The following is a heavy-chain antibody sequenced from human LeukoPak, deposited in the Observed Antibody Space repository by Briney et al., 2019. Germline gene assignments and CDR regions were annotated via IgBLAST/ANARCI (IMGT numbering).Heavy chain of an antibody. CDR2: IKSKTDGRTS. CDR3: ATDPGEWEPI. Sequence: PGGSLRLSCATSGLTFTNAWMSWFRQAPGKGLEWVGRIKSKTDGRTSDYAAPVQGRFTISRDDSKNTLYLQMNSLKIEDTAVYYCATDPGEWEPIWGQGTMVTVSS. V-gene: IGHV3-15*01. J-gene: IGHJ3*02. CDR1: GLTFTNAW. D-gene: IGHD1-26*01.